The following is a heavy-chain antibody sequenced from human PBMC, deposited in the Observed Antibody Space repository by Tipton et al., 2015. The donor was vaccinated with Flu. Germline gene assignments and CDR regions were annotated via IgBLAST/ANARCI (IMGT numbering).Heavy chain of an antibody. CDR3: ARDQSWRTSSAPAY. Sequence: GSLRLSCEASGFSVNDYYMSWIRQAPGKGLEWVAYSGSRGSTIYFADSVKGRFTISRDNSKNSLYLQMDNLRVEDTAVYYCARDQSWRTSSAPAYWGQGTLVTVSS. CDR1: GFSVNDYY. D-gene: IGHD2-8*01. J-gene: IGHJ4*02. CDR2: SGSRGSTI. V-gene: IGHV3-11*01.